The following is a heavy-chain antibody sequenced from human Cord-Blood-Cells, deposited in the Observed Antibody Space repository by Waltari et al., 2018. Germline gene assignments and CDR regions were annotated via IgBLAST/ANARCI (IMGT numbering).Heavy chain of an antibody. J-gene: IGHJ6*02. CDR1: GGSISSGGYY. Sequence: QVQLQESGPGLVKPSQTLSLTCTVSGGSISSGGYYWSWIRQHPGKGLECIGYIYYRWSTYYNPPLKSRVTISVDTSKNQFSLKLSSVTAADTAVYYCAVGLYPSADYYYYYGMDVWGQGTTVTVSS. CDR3: AVGLYPSADYYYYYGMDV. V-gene: IGHV4-31*03. CDR2: IYYRWST. D-gene: IGHD2-2*02.